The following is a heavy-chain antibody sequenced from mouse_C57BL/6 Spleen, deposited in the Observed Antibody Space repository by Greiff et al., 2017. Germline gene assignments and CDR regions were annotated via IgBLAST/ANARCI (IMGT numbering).Heavy chain of an antibody. CDR1: GFSLTSYG. CDR2: IWSGGST. CDR3: ARAYYINLYAMDD. V-gene: IGHV2-2*01. J-gene: IGHJ4*01. Sequence: QVQLQQSGPGLVQPSQSLSITCTVSGFSLTSYGVHWVRQSPGKGLEWLGLIWSGGSTDYTAAFVSILSISKDKAKRQVFMKMTSLQADDTAIYYCARAYYINLYAMDDWGQGTSGTVSS. D-gene: IGHD2-5*01.